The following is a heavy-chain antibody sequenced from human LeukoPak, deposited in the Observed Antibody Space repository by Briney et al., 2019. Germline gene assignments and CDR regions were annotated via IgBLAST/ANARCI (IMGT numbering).Heavy chain of an antibody. CDR2: INPNSGGT. V-gene: IGHV1-2*02. CDR1: GYTFTGYY. Sequence: ASVKVSCKASGYTFTGYYMHWVRQAPGQGLDWMGWINPNSGGTNYAQKFQGRVTMTRDTSISSAYMELSRLRSDDTAVYYCARDVKYGDYVGTLWYWGQGTLVTVSS. J-gene: IGHJ4*02. CDR3: ARDVKYGDYVGTLWY. D-gene: IGHD4-17*01.